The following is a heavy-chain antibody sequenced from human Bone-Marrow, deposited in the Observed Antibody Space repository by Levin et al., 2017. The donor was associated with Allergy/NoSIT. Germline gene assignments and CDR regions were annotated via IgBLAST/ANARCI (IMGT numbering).Heavy chain of an antibody. CDR1: GGSISSYY. D-gene: IGHD3-9*01. CDR3: ARGGYDILTGYYPLYYYYGIDV. CDR2: IYYSGST. J-gene: IGHJ6*02. Sequence: SETLSLTCTVSGGSISSYYWSWIRQPPGKGLEWIGYIYYSGSTNYNPSLKSRVTISVDTSKNQFSLKLSSVTAADTAVYYCARGGYDILTGYYPLYYYYGIDVWGQGTTVTVSS. V-gene: IGHV4-59*01.